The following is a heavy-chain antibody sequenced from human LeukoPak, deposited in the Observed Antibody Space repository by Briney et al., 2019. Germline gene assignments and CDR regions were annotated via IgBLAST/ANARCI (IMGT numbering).Heavy chain of an antibody. CDR2: IYYGGST. CDR3: ASFPVAGIANNDAFDI. V-gene: IGHV4-39*01. CDR1: GGSISSSSYY. D-gene: IGHD6-19*01. Sequence: SETLSLTCTVSGGSISSSSYYWGWIRQPPGKGLEWVGSIYYGGSTYYNPSLKSRVTISVDTSKNQFSLKLSSVTAADTAVYYCASFPVAGIANNDAFDIWGQGTMVTVSS. J-gene: IGHJ3*02.